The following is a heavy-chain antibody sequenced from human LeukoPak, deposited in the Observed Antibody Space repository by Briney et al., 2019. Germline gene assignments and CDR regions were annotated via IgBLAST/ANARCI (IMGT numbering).Heavy chain of an antibody. V-gene: IGHV3-33*01. CDR1: GFIFSSYG. CDR2: IWYDGSNK. J-gene: IGHJ4*02. CDR3: ARGLFVVVPAAIVSDFDY. Sequence: GRSLRLSCAASGFIFSSYGMHWVRQAPGKGLEWVAVIWYDGSNKYYADSVKGRFTISRDNSKNTLYLRMNSLRAEDTAVYYCARGLFVVVPAAIVSDFDYWGQGALVTVSS. D-gene: IGHD2-2*01.